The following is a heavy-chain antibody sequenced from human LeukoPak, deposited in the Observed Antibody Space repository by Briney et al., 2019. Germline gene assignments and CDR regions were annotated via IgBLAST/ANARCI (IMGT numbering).Heavy chain of an antibody. V-gene: IGHV1-2*02. CDR1: GYTFSDYY. D-gene: IGHD6-19*01. CDR2: INPNSGGT. J-gene: IGHJ6*03. Sequence: ASVKVSCKASGYTFSDYYMHWVRQAPGQGLEWMGWINPNSGGTNYAQKFQGRVTMTRDTSISTAYMELSRLRSDDTAVYYCARDRSSSGWYWGVDYYYMDVWGKGTTVTVSS. CDR3: ARDRSSSGWYWGVDYYYMDV.